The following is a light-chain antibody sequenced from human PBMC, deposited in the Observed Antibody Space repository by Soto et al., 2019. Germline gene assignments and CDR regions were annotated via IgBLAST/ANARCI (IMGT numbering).Light chain of an antibody. V-gene: IGLV1-44*01. CDR1: SSNIGRNT. CDR3: AAWDDGLNGSV. Sequence: QSVLTQPPSASGTPGQRVTISCSGSSSNIGRNTVNWYQQVPGTAPKLLIYNNNQRPSGVPDRFSGSKSDTSASLAIIGLQSEDEADYYCAAWDDGLNGSVFGAGTKLTVL. J-gene: IGLJ1*01. CDR2: NNN.